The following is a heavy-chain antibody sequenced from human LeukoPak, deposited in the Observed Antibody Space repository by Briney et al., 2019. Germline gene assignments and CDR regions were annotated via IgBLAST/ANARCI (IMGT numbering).Heavy chain of an antibody. CDR3: ARTYSVNYYAPFDP. V-gene: IGHV5-51*01. Sequence: ASVKVSCKASGGTFSSYAISWVRQAPGQGLEWMGITRYSPSFQGQVTISADKSISTAYLQWSSLKASDTAMYYCARTYSVNYYAPFDPWGQGTLVTVSS. J-gene: IGHJ5*02. CDR1: GGTFSSYA. D-gene: IGHD1-26*01. CDR2: T.